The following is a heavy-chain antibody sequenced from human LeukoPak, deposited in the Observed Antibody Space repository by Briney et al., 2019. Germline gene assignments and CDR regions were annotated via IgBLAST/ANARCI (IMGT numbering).Heavy chain of an antibody. V-gene: IGHV1-69*05. CDR1: GGTFSSYA. J-gene: IGHJ5*02. CDR2: IIPIFGTA. D-gene: IGHD3-22*01. CDR3: ARGFYYYDSSGYLGYNWFDP. Sequence: ASVKVSCKASGGTFSSYAISWVRQAPGQGLEWMGRIIPIFGTANYAQKFQGRVTITTDESTSTAYMELSSLRSEDTAVYYCARGFYYYDSSGYLGYNWFDPWGQGTLVTVSS.